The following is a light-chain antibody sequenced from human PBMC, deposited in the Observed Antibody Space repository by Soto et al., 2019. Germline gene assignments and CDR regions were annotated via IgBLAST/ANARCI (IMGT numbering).Light chain of an antibody. CDR2: RGS. Sequence: DIQMTQSPSTLSASVGDTVTITCRASQSIGNWMAWYQQTPGKAPNLLIYRGSSLQSGVPSRFSGSGSGPEFTLTIVSLQPDDFAVYYCQQFNIYPYTFGRGTKLEIK. CDR1: QSIGNW. J-gene: IGKJ2*01. CDR3: QQFNIYPYT. V-gene: IGKV1-5*03.